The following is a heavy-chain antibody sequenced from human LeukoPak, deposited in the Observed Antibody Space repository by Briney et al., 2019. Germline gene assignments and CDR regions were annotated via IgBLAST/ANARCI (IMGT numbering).Heavy chain of an antibody. V-gene: IGHV4-61*08. CDR2: IYYSGNT. D-gene: IGHD6-13*01. J-gene: IGHJ2*01. CDR1: GGSISSGGYS. Sequence: SETLSLTCAVSGGSISSGGYSWSWIRQPPGKGLEWIGYIYYSGNTNYNPSLKSRVTISVDTSKNQFSLKLSSVTAADAAVYYCARVYYSRSYDYWYFDLWGRGTLVTVSS. CDR3: ARVYYSRSYDYWYFDL.